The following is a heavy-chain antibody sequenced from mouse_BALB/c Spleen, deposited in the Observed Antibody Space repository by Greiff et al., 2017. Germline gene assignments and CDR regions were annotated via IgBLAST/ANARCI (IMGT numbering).Heavy chain of an antibody. CDR1: GFTFTDYY. CDR2: IRNKANGYTT. D-gene: IGHD4-1*01. CDR3: ARDMSGTDWYFDV. Sequence: EVQRVESGGGLVQPGGSLRLSCATSGFTFTDYYMSWVRQPPGKALEWLGFIRNKANGYTTEYSASVKGRFTISRDNSQSILYLQMNTLRAEDSATYYCARDMSGTDWYFDVWGAGTTVTVSS. J-gene: IGHJ1*01. V-gene: IGHV7-3*02.